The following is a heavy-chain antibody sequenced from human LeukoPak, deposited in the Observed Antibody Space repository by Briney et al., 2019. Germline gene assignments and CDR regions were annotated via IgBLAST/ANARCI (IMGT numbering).Heavy chain of an antibody. V-gene: IGHV3-30*03. Sequence: GGSLRLSCAGTGFTFSNYAMHWVRQAPGKGLEWLTSISYDGSNKYYADSVKGRFTISRDNAKNSLYLQMNSLRAEDTAVYYCARDGGDDYGYFDYWGQGTLVTVSS. J-gene: IGHJ4*02. CDR2: ISYDGSNK. CDR1: GFTFSNYA. D-gene: IGHD4-17*01. CDR3: ARDGGDDYGYFDY.